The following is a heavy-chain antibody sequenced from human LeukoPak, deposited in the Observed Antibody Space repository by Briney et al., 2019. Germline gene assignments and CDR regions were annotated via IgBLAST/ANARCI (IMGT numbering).Heavy chain of an antibody. Sequence: ASVKVSCKASGYTFTSYYMHWVRQAPGQGLEWMGIINPSGGSTSYAQKFQGRVTMTRDTSTSTVYMELSSLRSEDTAVYYCARGYYDSSGYYWHYFQHWGQGTLVTVSS. V-gene: IGHV1-46*01. CDR2: INPSGGST. J-gene: IGHJ1*01. D-gene: IGHD3-22*01. CDR3: ARGYYDSSGYYWHYFQH. CDR1: GYTFTSYY.